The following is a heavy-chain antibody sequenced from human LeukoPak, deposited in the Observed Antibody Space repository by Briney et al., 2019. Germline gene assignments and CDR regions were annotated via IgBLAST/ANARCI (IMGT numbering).Heavy chain of an antibody. J-gene: IGHJ4*02. CDR3: ANPPLWFGEFAVHY. V-gene: IGHV3-30*02. CDR1: GFTFSSYG. D-gene: IGHD3-10*01. CDR2: IRYDGSNK. Sequence: GGSLRLSCAASGFTFSSYGMHWVRQAPGKGLEWVAFIRYDGSNKYYADSVKGRFTISRDNSKNTLYLQMNSLRAEDTAVYYCANPPLWFGEFAVHYWGQGTLVTVSS.